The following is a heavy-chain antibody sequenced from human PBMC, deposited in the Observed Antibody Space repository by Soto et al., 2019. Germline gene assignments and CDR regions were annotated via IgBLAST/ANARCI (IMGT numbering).Heavy chain of an antibody. V-gene: IGHV1-3*01. Sequence: ASVKVSCKASGYTFSSYAMHWVRQAPGQRLEWMGWINAGNGNTKYSQKFQGRVTITRDTSANTAYMELSSLRSEDTAVYYCARDGVTYYYGSGSYSYYSMDVWGQGTTVTVSS. CDR3: ARDGVTYYYGSGSYSYYSMDV. CDR1: GYTFSSYA. CDR2: INAGNGNT. J-gene: IGHJ6*02. D-gene: IGHD3-10*01.